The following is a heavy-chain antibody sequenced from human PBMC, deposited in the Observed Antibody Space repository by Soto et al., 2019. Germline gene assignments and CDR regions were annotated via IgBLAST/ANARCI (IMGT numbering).Heavy chain of an antibody. V-gene: IGHV4-39*01. CDR1: GGSISRSSDH. D-gene: IGHD3-10*01. CDR2: IHYSGGT. J-gene: IGHJ4*02. CDR3: ATTMGH. Sequence: QLQLQESGPGLVRPSETLSLICTVSGGSISRSSDHWRWIRQTPGKRLEWIASIHYSGGTYYNPSLKSRVTISADTSKNQFSLKLSSVTAADTAVYYCATTMGHWGQGILVTVSS.